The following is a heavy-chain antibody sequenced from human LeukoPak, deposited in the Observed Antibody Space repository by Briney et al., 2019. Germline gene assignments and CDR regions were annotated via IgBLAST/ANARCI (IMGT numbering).Heavy chain of an antibody. CDR2: IWYDGSNK. CDR1: GFTFSSYG. V-gene: IGHV3-33*01. J-gene: IGHJ4*02. CDR3: AILPGGSSSASIDY. D-gene: IGHD6-6*01. Sequence: GRSLRLTCATSGFTFSSYGMHWDRHAPGQGLEWVADIWYDGSNKYYADSVKARFTISRDNSKNTLYLQMNSVRAEDTAVYYCAILPGGSSSASIDYWGQGTLVTVSS.